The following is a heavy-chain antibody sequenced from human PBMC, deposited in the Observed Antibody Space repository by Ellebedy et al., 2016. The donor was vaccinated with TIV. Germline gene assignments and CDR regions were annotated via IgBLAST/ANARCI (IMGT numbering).Heavy chain of an antibody. J-gene: IGHJ6*03. V-gene: IGHV4-4*07. CDR3: ARWSRWGIRIAARGSYMDV. Sequence: SETLSLXXTVSGGSISSYYWSWIRQPAGKGLEWIGRIYTSGSTNYNPSLKSRVTMSVDTSKNQFSLKLSSVTAADTAVYYCARWSRWGIRIAARGSYMDVWGKGTTVTVSS. CDR2: IYTSGST. D-gene: IGHD6-6*01. CDR1: GGSISSYY.